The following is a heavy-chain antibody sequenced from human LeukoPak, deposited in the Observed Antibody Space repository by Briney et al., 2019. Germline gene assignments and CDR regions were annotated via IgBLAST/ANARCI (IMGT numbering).Heavy chain of an antibody. CDR1: GGSISSGDYY. V-gene: IGHV4-30-4*08. CDR2: IYYSGST. CDR3: ANGPSGSYYAD. D-gene: IGHD1-26*01. Sequence: SETLSLTCTVSGGSISSGDYYWSWIRQPPGKGLEWIGYIYYSGSTYYNPSLKSRVTISVDTSKNQFSLKLSSVTAADTAVYHCANGPSGSYYADWGQGTLVTVSS. J-gene: IGHJ4*02.